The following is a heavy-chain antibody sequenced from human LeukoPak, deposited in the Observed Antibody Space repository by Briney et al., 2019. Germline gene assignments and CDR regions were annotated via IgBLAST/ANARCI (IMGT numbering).Heavy chain of an antibody. D-gene: IGHD5-18*01. V-gene: IGHV1-2*04. CDR1: GYTFTGYY. CDR2: INPNSGGT. J-gene: IGHJ4*02. CDR3: ARVRYGYSTTWEPPRDYFDN. Sequence: ASVKVSCKASGYTFTGYYMHWVRQAPGQGLEWMGWINPNSGGTNYAQKFQGWVTMTRDTSTNTAYMELSGLRSDDTAVYYCARVRYGYSTTWEPPRDYFDNWGQGTLVTVSS.